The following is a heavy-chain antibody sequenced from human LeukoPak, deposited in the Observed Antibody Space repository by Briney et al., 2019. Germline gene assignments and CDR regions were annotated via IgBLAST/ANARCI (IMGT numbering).Heavy chain of an antibody. V-gene: IGHV3-9*03. Sequence: GGSLRLSCAASGFTFDDYAMHWVRQAPGKGLEWVSGISWNSGSIGYADSVKGRFTISRDNAKNSLYLQMNSLRAEDMALYYCAKGEVFDPWGQGTLVTVSS. J-gene: IGHJ5*02. CDR1: GFTFDDYA. CDR3: AKGEVFDP. CDR2: ISWNSGSI.